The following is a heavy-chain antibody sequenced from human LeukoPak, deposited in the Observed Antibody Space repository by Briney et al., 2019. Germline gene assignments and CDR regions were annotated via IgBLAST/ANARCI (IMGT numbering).Heavy chain of an antibody. Sequence: SETLSLTCAVSGGSISSGGYSWSWIRQPPGKGLEWIGYIYHSGSTYYNPSLKSRVTISVDTSKNQFSLKLSSVTAADTAVYYCARSRRHYYYDSSALLGRWFDPWGQGTLVTVSS. D-gene: IGHD3-22*01. CDR1: GGSISSGGYS. V-gene: IGHV4-30-2*01. CDR3: ARSRRHYYYDSSALLGRWFDP. J-gene: IGHJ5*02. CDR2: IYHSGST.